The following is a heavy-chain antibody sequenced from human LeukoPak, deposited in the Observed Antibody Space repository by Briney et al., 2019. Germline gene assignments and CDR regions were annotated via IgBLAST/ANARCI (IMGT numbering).Heavy chain of an antibody. J-gene: IGHJ4*02. Sequence: GASVKVSCKASGYTFTDYYMHWVRQAPGQGLEWMGWINPNSGGTKYVQKFQGRVTVTRDTSISTAYMELGRLRSDDTAVYYCARDQRYSSAWYDEGGYYFDYWGQGTPVTVSS. CDR3: ARDQRYSSAWYDEGGYYFDY. CDR2: INPNSGGT. CDR1: GYTFTDYY. V-gene: IGHV1-2*02. D-gene: IGHD6-19*01.